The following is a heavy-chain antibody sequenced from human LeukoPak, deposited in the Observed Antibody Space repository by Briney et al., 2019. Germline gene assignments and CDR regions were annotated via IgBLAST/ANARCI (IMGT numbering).Heavy chain of an antibody. J-gene: IGHJ4*02. CDR2: IKQDGSEK. CDR1: GFTFNSYW. V-gene: IGHV3-7*01. CDR3: ARWGPYSSGWVDY. Sequence: PGGSLRLSCAASGFTFNSYWMSWVRQAPGKGPEWVANIKQDGSEKYYVDSVKGRFTISRDNAKNSLYLQMNSLRAEDTAVYYCARWGPYSSGWVDYWGQGTLVTVSS. D-gene: IGHD6-19*01.